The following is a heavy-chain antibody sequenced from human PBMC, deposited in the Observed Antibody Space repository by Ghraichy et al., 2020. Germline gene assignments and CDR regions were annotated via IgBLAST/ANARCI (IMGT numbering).Heavy chain of an antibody. J-gene: IGHJ4*02. CDR3: AKASGYSSSPFDY. Sequence: GGSLRLSCAASGFTFDDYAMHWVRQAPGKGLEWVSGISWNSGSIGYADSVKGRFTISRDNAKNSLYLQMNSLRAEDTALYYCAKASGYSSSPFDYWGQGTLVTVSS. CDR1: GFTFDDYA. V-gene: IGHV3-9*01. CDR2: ISWNSGSI. D-gene: IGHD6-6*01.